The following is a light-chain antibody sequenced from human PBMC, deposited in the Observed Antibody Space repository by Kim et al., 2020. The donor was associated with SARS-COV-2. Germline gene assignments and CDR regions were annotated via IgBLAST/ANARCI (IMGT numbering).Light chain of an antibody. V-gene: IGLV3-1*01. CDR3: QAWDSSTVV. J-gene: IGLJ3*02. CDR2: QDN. CDR1: KLGDKY. Sequence: SYELTQPPSVSVSPGQTASITCSGDKLGDKYACWYQQKPGQSPVLVIYQDNKRPSGIPERFSGSNSGNTATLTISGTQAMDEADYYGQAWDSSTVVFGGGTKLTVL.